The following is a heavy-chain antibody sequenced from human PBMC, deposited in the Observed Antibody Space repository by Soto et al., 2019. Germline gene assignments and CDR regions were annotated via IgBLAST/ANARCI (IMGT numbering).Heavy chain of an antibody. J-gene: IGHJ4*02. CDR3: AKSLEIPQLVEVDY. CDR1: GFTFSSYA. V-gene: IGHV3-23*01. Sequence: EVQLLESGGGLVQPGGSLRLSCAASGFTFSSYAMSWVRQAPGKGLEWVSAISGSGGSTYYADSVKGRFPISRDNPKNTLYLQMNSLRAEDTAVYYCAKSLEIPQLVEVDYWGQGTLVTVSS. D-gene: IGHD6-13*01. CDR2: ISGSGGST.